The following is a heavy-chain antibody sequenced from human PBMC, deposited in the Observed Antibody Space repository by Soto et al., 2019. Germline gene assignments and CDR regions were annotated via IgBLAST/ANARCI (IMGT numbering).Heavy chain of an antibody. Sequence: QVQLGQSGAEVKKPGSSVKVSCKASGGTFSSYTISWVRQAPGQGLEWMGRIIPILGIANYAPKFQGRVTITGDKPTSTAYRELSSLRSEDTAVYYCAPRRSSGGRDWCDPWGKGTLVTVSS. CDR1: GGTFSSYT. J-gene: IGHJ5*02. D-gene: IGHD6-25*01. V-gene: IGHV1-69*02. CDR3: APRRSSGGRDWCDP. CDR2: IIPILGIA.